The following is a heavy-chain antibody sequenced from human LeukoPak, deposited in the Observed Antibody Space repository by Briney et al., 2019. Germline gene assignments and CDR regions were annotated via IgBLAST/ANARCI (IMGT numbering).Heavy chain of an antibody. CDR1: GFTFSNFG. D-gene: IGHD3-22*01. J-gene: IGHJ4*02. V-gene: IGHV3-30*03. CDR2: ISYDGSNK. CDR3: ARDWVTMIVVALDY. Sequence: GGSLRLACVASGFTFSNFGVHWVRQAPGKGLEWVAVISYDGSNKYYADSVKGRFTISRDNSKNTLYLQMNSLRAEDTAVYYCARDWVTMIVVALDYWGQGTLVTVSS.